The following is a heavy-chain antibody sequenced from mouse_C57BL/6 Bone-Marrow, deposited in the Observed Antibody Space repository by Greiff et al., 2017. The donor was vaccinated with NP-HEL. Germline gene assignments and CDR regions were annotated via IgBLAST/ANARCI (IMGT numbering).Heavy chain of an antibody. CDR1: GYSFTGYF. J-gene: IGHJ1*03. D-gene: IGHD1-1*01. CDR2: INPYNGDT. Sequence: VQLKQSGPELVKPGDSVKISCKASGYSFTGYFMNWVMQSHGKSLEWIGRINPYNGDTFYNQKFKGKATLTVDKSSSTAHMELRSLTSEDSAVYYCASIRGPLYGSQYFDVWGTGTTVTVSS. V-gene: IGHV1-20*01. CDR3: ASIRGPLYGSQYFDV.